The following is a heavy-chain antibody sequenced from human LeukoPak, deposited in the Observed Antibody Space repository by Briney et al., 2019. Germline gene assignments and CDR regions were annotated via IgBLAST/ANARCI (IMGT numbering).Heavy chain of an antibody. CDR1: GGSISSSY. Sequence: PSETLSLTCTVSGGSISSSYWSWIRQPPGKGLEWIGYIYYSGSTKYNPSLKSRVTISVDTSKNQFSLKLSSVTAADTAVYYCARDLSCSGGSCYSHWFDPWGQGTLVTVSS. V-gene: IGHV4-59*12. CDR2: IYYSGST. CDR3: ARDLSCSGGSCYSHWFDP. J-gene: IGHJ5*02. D-gene: IGHD2-15*01.